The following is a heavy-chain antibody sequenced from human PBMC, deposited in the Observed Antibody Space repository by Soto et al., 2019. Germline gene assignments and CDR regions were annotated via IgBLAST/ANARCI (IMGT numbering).Heavy chain of an antibody. Sequence: SETLSLTCTVSGGSISSYYWSWIRQPPGKGLEWIGYIYYSGSTNYNPSLKSRVTISVDTSKNQFSLKLSSVTAADTAVYYCARDPGSGRYVFDYWGQGTLVTVSS. V-gene: IGHV4-59*01. CDR1: GGSISSYY. CDR2: IYYSGST. CDR3: ARDPGSGRYVFDY. J-gene: IGHJ4*02. D-gene: IGHD6-19*01.